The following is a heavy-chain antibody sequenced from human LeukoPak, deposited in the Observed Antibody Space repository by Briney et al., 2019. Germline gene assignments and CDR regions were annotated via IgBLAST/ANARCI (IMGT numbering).Heavy chain of an antibody. D-gene: IGHD6-13*01. CDR3: ARLVYSSSWHFDY. V-gene: IGHV4-39*01. CDR1: GGSFSSSSYY. Sequence: SETLSLTCTVSGGSFSSSSYYWGWIRQPPGKGLEWIGSVYYSGRTYYNPSLKSRVTISVDTSKNQCSLKVSSVTAADTAVYYCARLVYSSSWHFDYWGQGTLVTVSS. CDR2: VYYSGRT. J-gene: IGHJ4*02.